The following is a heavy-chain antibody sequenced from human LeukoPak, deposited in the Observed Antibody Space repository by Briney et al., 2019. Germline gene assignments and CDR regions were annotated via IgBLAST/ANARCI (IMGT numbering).Heavy chain of an antibody. Sequence: PSETLSLTCAVYGGSFSGYYWSWIRQPPGKGLEWIGEINHSGSTNYNPSLKSRVTISVDTSKNQFSLKLSSVTAADTAVYYCARAGYNWNYHYWGQGTLVTVSS. CDR2: INHSGST. CDR3: ARAGYNWNYHY. D-gene: IGHD1-7*01. V-gene: IGHV4-34*01. J-gene: IGHJ4*02. CDR1: GGSFSGYY.